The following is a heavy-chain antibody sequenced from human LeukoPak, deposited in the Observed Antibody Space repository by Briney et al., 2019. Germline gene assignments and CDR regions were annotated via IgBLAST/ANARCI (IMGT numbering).Heavy chain of an antibody. V-gene: IGHV3-7*03. CDR3: GRDGVSAAVEY. CDR2: IKQDGSEK. J-gene: IGHJ4*02. D-gene: IGHD2-2*01. Sequence: SGGSLRLSCVASGFTFTTYYMSWVRQAPGKGLEWVANIKQDGSEKYYVDSVRGRFTISRDNAKSSLYLQLNRLRDDDTAVYYCGRDGVSAAVEYWGQGTLVTVSS. CDR1: GFTFTTYY.